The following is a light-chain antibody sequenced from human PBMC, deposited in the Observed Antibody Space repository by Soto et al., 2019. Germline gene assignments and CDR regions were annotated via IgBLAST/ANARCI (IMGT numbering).Light chain of an antibody. J-gene: IGLJ2*01. CDR2: EGS. CDR3: SSYTSSSTVI. Sequence: QSALTQPASVSGSPGQSITISCTGTSSDVGGYPYVSWYQQHPGKAPKLMIYEGSKWPSGVSNRFSGSKSGNTASLTISGLQAEDEADYYCSSYTSSSTVIFGGGTKLT. CDR1: SSDVGGYPY. V-gene: IGLV2-14*01.